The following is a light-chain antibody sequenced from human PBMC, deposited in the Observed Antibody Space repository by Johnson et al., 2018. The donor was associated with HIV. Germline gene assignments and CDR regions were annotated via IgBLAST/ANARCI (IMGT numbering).Light chain of an antibody. CDR3: GTWDSSLSAFV. CDR2: DNN. CDR1: SSNIGNSY. V-gene: IGLV1-51*01. J-gene: IGLJ1*01. Sequence: QSVLKQPPSVSAAPGQKVTISCSGSSSNIGNSYVSWYQQLPGTAPKLLIYDNNKRPSEIPDRFSGSKSGTSATLGITGLQTGDETDYYCGTWDSSLSAFVFGTGTKVTVL.